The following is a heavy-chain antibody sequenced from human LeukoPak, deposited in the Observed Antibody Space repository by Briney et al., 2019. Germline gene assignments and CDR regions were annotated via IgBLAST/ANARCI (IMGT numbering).Heavy chain of an antibody. CDR2: IKSKTDGGTT. J-gene: IGHJ5*02. V-gene: IGHV3-15*01. CDR1: GFTFSNAW. D-gene: IGHD3-3*01. CDR3: TRDLTPLGYYDFWSGYFRSWFDP. Sequence: KPGGSLRLSCAASGFTFSNAWMSWVRQAPGKGLEWVGRIKSKTDGGTTDYAAPVKGRFTISRDDSKSIAYLQMNSLKTEDTAVYYCTRDLTPLGYYDFWSGYFRSWFDPWGQGTLVTVSS.